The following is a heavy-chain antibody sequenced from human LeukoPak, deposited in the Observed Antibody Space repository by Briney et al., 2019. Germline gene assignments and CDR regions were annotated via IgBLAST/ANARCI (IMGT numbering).Heavy chain of an antibody. CDR3: ATAGVYYYDSSGYYFDY. CDR1: GYTLTDLS. V-gene: IGHV1-24*01. CDR2: FDPEDGET. Sequence: ASVKVSCKVSGYTLTDLSMHWVRQAPGKGLEWMGGFDPEDGETIYAQKFQGRVTMTEDTSTDTAYMELSSLRSEDTAVYYCATAGVYYYDSSGYYFDYWGQGTLVTVSS. D-gene: IGHD3-22*01. J-gene: IGHJ4*02.